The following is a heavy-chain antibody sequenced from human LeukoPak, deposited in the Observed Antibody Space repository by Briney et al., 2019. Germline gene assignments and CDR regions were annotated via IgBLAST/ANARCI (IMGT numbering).Heavy chain of an antibody. CDR3: ARDPDSGWSYDFWSGQTASSFDY. Sequence: GASVKVSCKASGYTFTSYGISWVRQAPGQGLEWMGWISAYNGNTNYAQKLQGRVTMTTDTSTSTAYMELRSLRSDDTAVYYCARDPDSGWSYDFWSGQTASSFDYWGQGTLVTVSS. CDR1: GYTFTSYG. J-gene: IGHJ4*02. V-gene: IGHV1-18*01. CDR2: ISAYNGNT. D-gene: IGHD3-3*01.